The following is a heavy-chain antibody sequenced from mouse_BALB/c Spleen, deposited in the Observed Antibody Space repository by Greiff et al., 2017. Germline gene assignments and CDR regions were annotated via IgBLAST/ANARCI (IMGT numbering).Heavy chain of an antibody. CDR3: ARGTTVVPSYYAMDY. Sequence: EVKLMESGGGLVKPGGSLKLSCAASGFTFSSYAMSWVRQTPEKRLEWVASISSGGSTYYPDSVKGRFTISRDNARNILYLQMSSLRSEDTAMYYCARGTTVVPSYYAMDYWGQGTSVTVSS. CDR2: ISSGGST. V-gene: IGHV5-6-5*01. CDR1: GFTFSSYA. D-gene: IGHD1-1*01. J-gene: IGHJ4*01.